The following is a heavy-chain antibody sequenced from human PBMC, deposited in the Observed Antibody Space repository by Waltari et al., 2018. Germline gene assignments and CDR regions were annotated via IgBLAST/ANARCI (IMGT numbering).Heavy chain of an antibody. D-gene: IGHD6-19*01. V-gene: IGHV3-23*01. J-gene: IGHJ4*02. Sequence: EVQFLESGGDFVQPGWSLILSCASCGLSSVSSALSWVRQAPGKGQEWVASITRQATTYYAGSVRGRFAISRDESDNKLYLQMSGLRAEDTAMYYCAKDHASSGWPTFDSWGQGTQVTVSS. CDR1: GLSSVSSA. CDR2: ITRQATT. CDR3: AKDHASSGWPTFDS.